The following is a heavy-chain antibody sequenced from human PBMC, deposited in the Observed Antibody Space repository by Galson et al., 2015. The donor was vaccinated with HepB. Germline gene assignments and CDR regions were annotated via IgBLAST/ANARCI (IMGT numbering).Heavy chain of an antibody. CDR2: VSSSSSTI. J-gene: IGHJ4*02. Sequence: SLRLSCAASGFTFSTYSMNWVRRAPGKGLEWVSHVSSSSSTIYYADSVKGRFTISRDNAKNSLYLQMNSLRAEDTAVYYCARDSLYYDYIWGSNRPREGVFDYWGQGTLVTVPS. V-gene: IGHV3-48*01. CDR3: ARDSLYYDYIWGSNRPREGVFDY. D-gene: IGHD3-16*02. CDR1: GFTFSTYS.